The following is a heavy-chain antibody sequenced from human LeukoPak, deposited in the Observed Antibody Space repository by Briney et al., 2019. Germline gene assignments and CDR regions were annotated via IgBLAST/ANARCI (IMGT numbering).Heavy chain of an antibody. J-gene: IGHJ5*02. CDR2: IYPGDSAT. CDR1: GYSFTNYW. Sequence: GESLKISRKGSGYSFTNYWIGWVRQMPGKGLELMGVIYPGDSATRYSPSFQGQVAISVDKSIRTAYLQWSSLKASDIAMYYCARLPYCGGDCYPNWFDTWGQGTLVTVSS. D-gene: IGHD2-21*02. V-gene: IGHV5-51*01. CDR3: ARLPYCGGDCYPNWFDT.